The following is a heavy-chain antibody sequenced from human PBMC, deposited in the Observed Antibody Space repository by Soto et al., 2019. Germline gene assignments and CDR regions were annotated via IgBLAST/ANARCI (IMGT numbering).Heavy chain of an antibody. Sequence: QVQLVQSGAEVKKPGSSVKVSCKASGGSFKSFGFNWVRQAPGQGLEWMGGIMPSLRPAHYAHKFQARVTITTNDTTSTINMELSSLRSEVTAVDYCARKEVPYCRAGAWYAYNSGRGVYYFYGMAVWGQGTAVTVSS. D-gene: IGHD2-15*01. CDR2: IMPSLRPA. J-gene: IGHJ6*02. CDR1: GGSFKSFG. CDR3: ARKEVPYCRAGAWYAYNSGRGVYYFYGMAV. V-gene: IGHV1-69*01.